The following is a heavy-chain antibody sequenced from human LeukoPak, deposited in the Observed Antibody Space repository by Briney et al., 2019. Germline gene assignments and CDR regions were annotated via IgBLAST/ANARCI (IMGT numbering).Heavy chain of an antibody. CDR3: ARRKYYYGSGSQYYFDY. CDR2: IYYSGST. D-gene: IGHD3-10*01. Sequence: PSETLSLTCTVSGYSISSSYYWSWIRQPPGKGLEWIGYIYYSGSTNYNPSLKSRVTISVDTSKNQFSLKLSSVTAADTAVYYCARRKYYYGSGSQYYFDYWGQGTLVTVSS. CDR1: GYSISSSYY. V-gene: IGHV4-59*12. J-gene: IGHJ4*02.